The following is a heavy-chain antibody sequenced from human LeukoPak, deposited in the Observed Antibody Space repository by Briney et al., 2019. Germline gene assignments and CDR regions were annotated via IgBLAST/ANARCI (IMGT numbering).Heavy chain of an antibody. V-gene: IGHV4-30-2*01. Sequence: SETLSLTCAVSGGSISSGGYSWSWIRQPPGKGLEWIGYIYHSGSTYYNPSLKSRVTISVDRSKNQISLKLSSVTAADTAVYYCARAVVDFWSGYTPNWFDPWGQGTLVTVSS. D-gene: IGHD3-3*01. CDR3: ARAVVDFWSGYTPNWFDP. J-gene: IGHJ5*02. CDR1: GGSISSGGYS. CDR2: IYHSGST.